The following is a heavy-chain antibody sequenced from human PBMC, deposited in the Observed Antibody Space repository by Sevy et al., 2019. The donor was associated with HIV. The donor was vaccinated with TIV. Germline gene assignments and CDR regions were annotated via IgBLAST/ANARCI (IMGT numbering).Heavy chain of an antibody. CDR2: IWYDGKNK. V-gene: IGHV3-33*01. J-gene: IGHJ4*02. Sequence: GGSLRLSCAASGFTFNSYGMHWVRQAPGKGLEWVAVIWYDGKNKEYADSVKGRFTVSRDNSKNTLYLQMNSLRAEDTAVYYCVRERIAVAGIGYYFDYWGRGTLVTVSS. D-gene: IGHD6-19*01. CDR1: GFTFNSYG. CDR3: VRERIAVAGIGYYFDY.